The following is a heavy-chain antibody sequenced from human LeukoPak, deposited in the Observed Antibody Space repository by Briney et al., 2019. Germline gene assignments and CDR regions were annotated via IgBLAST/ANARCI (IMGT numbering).Heavy chain of an antibody. CDR2: ISGSGGST. Sequence: GGSLRLSCAASGFTFSSYAMSWVRQAPGKGLEWVSAISGSGGSTYYADSVKGRFTISRDNSKNTLYLQMNSLRAEDTAVYYCAKYSLIAAVPRGFDYWGQGTLSPSPQ. CDR1: GFTFSSYA. CDR3: AKYSLIAAVPRGFDY. J-gene: IGHJ4*02. V-gene: IGHV3-23*01. D-gene: IGHD2-15*01.